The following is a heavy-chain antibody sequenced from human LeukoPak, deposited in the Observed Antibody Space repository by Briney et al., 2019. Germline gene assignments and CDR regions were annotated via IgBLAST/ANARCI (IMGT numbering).Heavy chain of an antibody. Sequence: QPGGSLRLSCAASGFTFSIYGMHWVRQAPGKGLEWVAFIRYDGSNKYYADSVKGRFTISRDNPKNTLYLQMNSLRAEDTAVYYCAKDFTSVYYDSSGPPPSTGFDPWGQGTLVTVSS. CDR2: IRYDGSNK. J-gene: IGHJ5*02. V-gene: IGHV3-30*02. CDR1: GFTFSIYG. CDR3: AKDFTSVYYDSSGPPPSTGFDP. D-gene: IGHD3-22*01.